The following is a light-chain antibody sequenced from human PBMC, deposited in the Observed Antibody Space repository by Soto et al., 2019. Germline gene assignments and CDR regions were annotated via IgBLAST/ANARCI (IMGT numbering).Light chain of an antibody. Sequence: EIVLTQSPATLSLSPGERATLSCRASQSVSSYLAWYQQKPGQAPRLLIYDASNRATVIPARFSGSGSGTDFTLTISSLEPEDLAVYYCQQRSNWPWTFCQGTKVEIK. CDR1: QSVSSY. V-gene: IGKV3-11*01. J-gene: IGKJ1*01. CDR2: DAS. CDR3: QQRSNWPWT.